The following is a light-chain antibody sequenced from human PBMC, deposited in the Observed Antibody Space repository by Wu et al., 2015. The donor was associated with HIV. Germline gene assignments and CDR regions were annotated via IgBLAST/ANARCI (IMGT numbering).Light chain of an antibody. CDR1: QTINLW. Sequence: DIQMTQSPSALSASVGDRVSMSCWASQTINLWLARYQQKPGKAPRLLISQASRLESGVPSRFSGSASGRQFTLTISSLQPDDFATYYCQQYLSYSTFGGGTKVEIK. CDR2: QAS. V-gene: IGKV1-5*03. CDR3: QQYLSYST. J-gene: IGKJ4*01.